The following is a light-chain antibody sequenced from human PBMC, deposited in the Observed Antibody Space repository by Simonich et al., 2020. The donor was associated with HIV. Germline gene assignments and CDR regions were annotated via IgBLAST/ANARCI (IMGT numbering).Light chain of an antibody. CDR2: STN. Sequence: QTVVTQEPSFSVSPGGTVTLTCGLSSGSVSTNYYPSWYQQTPGQAPRTLIYSTNTRSSGVPDRFAGSILGNKAARTITGAQADDESDYYCVLYMGSAWVFGGGTKLTVL. CDR3: VLYMGSAWV. V-gene: IGLV8-61*01. CDR1: SGSVSTNYY. J-gene: IGLJ3*02.